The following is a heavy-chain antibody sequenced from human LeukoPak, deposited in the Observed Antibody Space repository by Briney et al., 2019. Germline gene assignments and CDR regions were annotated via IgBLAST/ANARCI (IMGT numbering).Heavy chain of an antibody. D-gene: IGHD5-24*01. CDR1: GFTFSSYK. CDR2: INPDGSQK. CDR3: AAWTDRGYNF. V-gene: IGHV3-7*01. J-gene: IGHJ4*02. Sequence: GGSLRLSCEASGFTFSSYKMNWVRQAPGKGLEWVANINPDGSQKRFVDSVMGRFTMSRDNAKNSLYLQMNSLRVEDTAVFYCAAWTDRGYNFWGQGALVTVSS.